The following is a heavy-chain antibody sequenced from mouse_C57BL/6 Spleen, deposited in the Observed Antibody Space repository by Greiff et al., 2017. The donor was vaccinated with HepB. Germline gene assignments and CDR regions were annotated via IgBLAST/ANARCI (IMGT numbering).Heavy chain of an antibody. CDR2: IYPGDGDT. CDR3: ARYITTQSAMDY. Sequence: VKLMESGPELVKPGASVKISCKASGYAFSSSWMNWVKQRPGKGLEWIGRIYPGDGDTNYNGKFKGKATLTADKSSSTAYMQLSSLTSEDSAVYFCARYITTQSAMDYWGQGTSVTVSS. D-gene: IGHD1-2*01. J-gene: IGHJ4*01. CDR1: GYAFSSSW. V-gene: IGHV1-82*01.